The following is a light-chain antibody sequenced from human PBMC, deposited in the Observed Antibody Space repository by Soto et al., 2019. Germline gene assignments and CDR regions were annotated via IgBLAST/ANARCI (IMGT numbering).Light chain of an antibody. CDR2: GTS. Sequence: QAVVTQEPSLTVSPGGTVTLTCGSSTGAVTSGHYPYWIHQKPGQAPRTLIYGTSNKHSGTPPRFSGSLLGGKAALTLSGAEPEEEAEYCCLFSYSGARVFGGGTKLTVL. CDR1: TGAVTSGHY. J-gene: IGLJ3*02. V-gene: IGLV7-46*01. CDR3: LFSYSGARV.